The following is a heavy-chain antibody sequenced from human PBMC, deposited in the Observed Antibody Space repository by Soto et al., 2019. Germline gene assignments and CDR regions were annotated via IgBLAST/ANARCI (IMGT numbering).Heavy chain of an antibody. D-gene: IGHD3-3*01. CDR2: LWYDGSNQ. CDR3: ARDINDFWSGYLY. Sequence: QVQLVESGGGVVQPGTSLRLSCAASGFSFSSYAMHWVRQAPGKGLEWVAALWYDGSNQNYAGSVKGRFTISRDNSKSTVYLQMNSLKAEDTAAYYCARDINDFWSGYLYWGQGTLVTVSS. CDR1: GFSFSSYA. V-gene: IGHV3-33*01. J-gene: IGHJ4*02.